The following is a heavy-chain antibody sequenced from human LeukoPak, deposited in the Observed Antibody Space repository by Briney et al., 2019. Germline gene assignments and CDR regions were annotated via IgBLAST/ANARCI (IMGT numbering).Heavy chain of an antibody. Sequence: ASVRVSCKASGYTFTSYGISWVRQAPGQGLEWMGWISAYNGNTNYAQKLQGRVTMTTDTSTSTAYMELRSLRAEDTAVYYCAKRDYYSFDYWGQGTLVTVSS. CDR2: ISAYNGNT. CDR3: AKRDYYSFDY. CDR1: GYTFTSYG. D-gene: IGHD2/OR15-2a*01. V-gene: IGHV1-18*01. J-gene: IGHJ4*02.